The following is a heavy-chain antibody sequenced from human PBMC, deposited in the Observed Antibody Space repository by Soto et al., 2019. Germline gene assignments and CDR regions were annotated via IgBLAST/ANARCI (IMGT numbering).Heavy chain of an antibody. D-gene: IGHD3-9*01. CDR2: IYWNDDK. V-gene: IGHV2-5*01. CDR3: APIFDFLTGGYYFDW. CDR1: GFSLTTSGVG. J-gene: IGHJ4*02. Sequence: QITLKESGPTLVKPTQTLTLTCTFSGFSLTTSGVGVGWIRQPPGKALEWLALIYWNDDKRYSPSLKSRLTLTQEPSKNPVVLSMTNKDPVDTATHYWAPIFDFLTGGYYFDWWGQGTPVTVSS.